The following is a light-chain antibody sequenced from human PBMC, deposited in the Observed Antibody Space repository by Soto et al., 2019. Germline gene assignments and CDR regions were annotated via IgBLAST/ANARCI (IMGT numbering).Light chain of an antibody. Sequence: QSALTQPASVSGSPGQSITISCTGTSSDVGGYNYVSWYQHHPGKAPKLMIYEVSNRPSGVSNRFSGSKSGNTASLTISGLQAADEADYYCSSYTSSSTSGIFGGGTKLTVL. CDR1: SSDVGGYNY. CDR2: EVS. V-gene: IGLV2-14*01. J-gene: IGLJ2*01. CDR3: SSYTSSSTSGI.